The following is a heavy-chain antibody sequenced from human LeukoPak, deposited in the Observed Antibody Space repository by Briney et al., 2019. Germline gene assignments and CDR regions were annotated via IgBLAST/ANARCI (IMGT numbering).Heavy chain of an antibody. CDR1: GGSFSGYY. CDR3: AVEGWRDGYHDAFDI. J-gene: IGHJ3*02. Sequence: PSETLSLTCAVYGGSFSGYYWSWIRQPPGKGLGWIGEINHSGSTNYNPSLKSRVTISVDTSKNQFSLKLSSVTAADTAVYYCAVEGWRDGYHDAFDIWGQGTMVTVSS. CDR2: INHSGST. D-gene: IGHD5-24*01. V-gene: IGHV4-34*01.